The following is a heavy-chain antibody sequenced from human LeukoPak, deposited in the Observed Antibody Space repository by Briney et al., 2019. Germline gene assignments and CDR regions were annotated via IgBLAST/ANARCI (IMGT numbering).Heavy chain of an antibody. CDR2: ISSSSSTI. CDR1: GFTFSSYW. V-gene: IGHV3-48*01. J-gene: IGHJ3*02. Sequence: GGSLRLSCAASGFTFSSYWMSWVRQAPGKGLEWVSYISSSSSTIYYADSVKGRFTISRDNAKNSLYLQMNSLRAEDTAVYYCARSPPRNAFDIWGQGTMVTVSS. CDR3: ARSPPRNAFDI.